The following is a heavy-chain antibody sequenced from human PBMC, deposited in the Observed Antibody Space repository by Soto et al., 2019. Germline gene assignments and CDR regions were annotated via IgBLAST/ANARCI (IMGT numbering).Heavy chain of an antibody. D-gene: IGHD4-17*01. J-gene: IGHJ5*02. CDR3: AREGYDYGDYVGLIYWFDP. V-gene: IGHV1-18*01. Sequence: ASVKVSCKASGGTFSSYAISWVRQAPGQGLEWMGGIIAINGNTNYAQKLQGRVTMATDTSTSTAYMELRSLRSDDTAVYYCAREGYDYGDYVGLIYWFDPWGQGTLVTVSS. CDR1: GGTFSSYA. CDR2: IIAINGNT.